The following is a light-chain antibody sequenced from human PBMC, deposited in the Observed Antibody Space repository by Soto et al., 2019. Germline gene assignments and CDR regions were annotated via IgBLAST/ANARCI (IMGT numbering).Light chain of an antibody. V-gene: IGKV3-20*01. CDR2: DTS. CDR1: QSVRDRY. Sequence: IVMTQSPATLSVSPGEIATLSCSASQSVRDRYLAWYQQKPGQAPSLLIYDTSTRATGVPDRFSGSGSGTDFALTISRVEPEDFAIYFCQQYGSSPGTFGQGTKVDIK. CDR3: QQYGSSPGT. J-gene: IGKJ1*01.